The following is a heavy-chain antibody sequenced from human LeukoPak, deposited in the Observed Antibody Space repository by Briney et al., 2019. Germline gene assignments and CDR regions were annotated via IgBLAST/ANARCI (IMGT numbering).Heavy chain of an antibody. Sequence: GASVKVSCKASGGTFSSYAISWVRQAPGQGLEWMGGITPIFGTANYAQKFQGRVTITTGESTSTAYMELSSLRSEDTAVYYCARGDVVVPADSYYYYYMDVWGKGTTVTVSS. J-gene: IGHJ6*03. CDR3: ARGDVVVPADSYYYYYMDV. CDR1: GGTFSSYA. CDR2: ITPIFGTA. V-gene: IGHV1-69*05. D-gene: IGHD2-2*01.